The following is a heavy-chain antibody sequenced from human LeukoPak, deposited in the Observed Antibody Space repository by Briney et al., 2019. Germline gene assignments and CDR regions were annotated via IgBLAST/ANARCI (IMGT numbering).Heavy chain of an antibody. J-gene: IGHJ5*02. Sequence: GESLKISCKGSGYNFTSYWISWVRQMPGKGLEWMGRIDPSDSYTNYSPSFQGHVTISADKSISTAYLQWSSLKASDTAMYYCASSFYCSSTSCYSWFDPWGQGTLVTVSS. V-gene: IGHV5-10-1*01. CDR2: IDPSDSYT. D-gene: IGHD2-2*01. CDR1: GYNFTSYW. CDR3: ASSFYCSSTSCYSWFDP.